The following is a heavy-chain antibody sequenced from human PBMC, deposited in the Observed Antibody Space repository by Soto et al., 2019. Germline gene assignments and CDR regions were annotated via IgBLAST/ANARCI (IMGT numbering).Heavy chain of an antibody. Sequence: QVQLQESGPGLVKPSQTLSLTCTVSGGSISSGGYYWSWIRQHPGKGLEWIGYIYYSGRTYYNPSLKSRVTISVDTSKNQFSLKLSSVTAEDTAVYYCARDFDSSGSQWGIYYGMDVWGQGTTVTVSS. D-gene: IGHD3-22*01. CDR2: IYYSGRT. CDR3: ARDFDSSGSQWGIYYGMDV. V-gene: IGHV4-31*03. J-gene: IGHJ6*02. CDR1: GGSISSGGYY.